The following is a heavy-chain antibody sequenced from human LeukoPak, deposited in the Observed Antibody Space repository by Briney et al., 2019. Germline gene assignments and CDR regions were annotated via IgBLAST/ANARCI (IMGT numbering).Heavy chain of an antibody. D-gene: IGHD3-10*01. CDR2: ISSSGSTI. Sequence: GGSLRLSCAASGFTFSSYEMNWVRQAPGKGLEWVSYISSSGSTIYYADSVKGGFTISRDNAKNSLYLQMNSLRAEDTAVYYCARNMVRGVPTFDYWGQGTLVTVSS. CDR3: ARNMVRGVPTFDY. J-gene: IGHJ4*02. V-gene: IGHV3-48*03. CDR1: GFTFSSYE.